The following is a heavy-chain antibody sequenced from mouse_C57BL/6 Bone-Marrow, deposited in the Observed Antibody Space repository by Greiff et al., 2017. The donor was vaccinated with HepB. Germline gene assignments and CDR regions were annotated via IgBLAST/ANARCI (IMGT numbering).Heavy chain of an antibody. CDR3: ASYYYGSSYEAD. J-gene: IGHJ3*01. CDR1: GYTFTSYW. D-gene: IGHD1-1*01. V-gene: IGHV1-64*01. Sequence: QVQLQQPGAELVKPGASVKLSCKASGYTFTSYWMHWVKQRPGQGLEWIGMIHPNSGSTNYNEKFKSKATLTVDKSSSTAYMQLSSLTSEDSSVYYCASYYYGSSYEADWGQGTLVTVSA. CDR2: IHPNSGST.